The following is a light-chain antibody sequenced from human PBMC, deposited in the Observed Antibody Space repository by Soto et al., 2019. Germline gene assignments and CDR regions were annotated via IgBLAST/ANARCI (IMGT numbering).Light chain of an antibody. CDR2: GAS. V-gene: IGKV3-20*01. CDR1: QSVSSSY. Sequence: EIVLTQSPGTLSLFPGERAILSCRASQSVSSSYLAWYQQKPGQAPRLLIYGASSRATGIPDRFSGSGSGTDFTLTISRLEPEDFAVYYCQQYGSSPLTFGGGTKVDIK. CDR3: QQYGSSPLT. J-gene: IGKJ4*01.